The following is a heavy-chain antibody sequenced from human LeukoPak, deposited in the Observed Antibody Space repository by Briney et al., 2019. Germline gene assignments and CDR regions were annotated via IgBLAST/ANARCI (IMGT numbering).Heavy chain of an antibody. J-gene: IGHJ4*02. V-gene: IGHV3-48*03. CDR1: GFTFSSYD. CDR3: ARDGTSYSYASSNYYPFYSDS. CDR2: ISASGSMI. Sequence: GGSLRLSCAVSGFTFSSYDMHWVRLAPGKELEWVAYISASGSMIDYADSVRGRFTISRDNAKNSLYMQMNSLRAEDTAVYYCARDGTSYSYASSNYYPFYSDSWGQGTLVTVSS. D-gene: IGHD3-22*01.